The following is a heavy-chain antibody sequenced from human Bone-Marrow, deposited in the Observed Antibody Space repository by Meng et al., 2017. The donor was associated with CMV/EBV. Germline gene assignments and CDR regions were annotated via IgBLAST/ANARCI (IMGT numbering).Heavy chain of an antibody. CDR3: ARDHSSSWYFDY. V-gene: IGHV3-7*01. CDR2: IKQDGSEK. D-gene: IGHD6-13*01. CDR1: GFTFSSYW. J-gene: IGHJ4*02. Sequence: RGSLRLSCAASGFTFSSYWMSWVRQAPGKGLEWVANIKQDGSEKYYVDSVKGRFTISRDNAKNSLYLQMNSLRAEDTAVYYCARDHSSSWYFDYWGQGTLVTVYS.